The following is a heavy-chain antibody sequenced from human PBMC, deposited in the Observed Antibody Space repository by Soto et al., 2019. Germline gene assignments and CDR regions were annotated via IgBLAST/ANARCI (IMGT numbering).Heavy chain of an antibody. CDR3: AREQGQFVSGGSCHHDAFDI. Sequence: PGGSLRLSCAVSGFTFSDYSMNWVRQAPGKGLEWVSYIGRSGNSINYAGSVEGRFTISRDNAKNSLYLQMNSLRAEDTAVYYCAREQGQFVSGGSCHHDAFDIWGPGTMVTV. CDR2: IGRSGNSI. J-gene: IGHJ3*02. D-gene: IGHD2-15*01. V-gene: IGHV3-48*01. CDR1: GFTFSDYS.